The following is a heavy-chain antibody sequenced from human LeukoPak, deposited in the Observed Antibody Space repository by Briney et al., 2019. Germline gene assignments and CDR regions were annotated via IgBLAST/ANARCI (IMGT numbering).Heavy chain of an antibody. D-gene: IGHD5-18*01. J-gene: IGHJ4*02. CDR2: INHSGST. CDR1: GGSFSGYY. Sequence: SETLSLTCAVYGGSFSGYYWSWIRQPSGKGLEWIGEINHSGSTNYNPSLKSRVTISVDTSKNQFSLKLSSVTAADTAVYYCARGQPIGDTAMVPDYWGQGTLVTVSS. V-gene: IGHV4-34*01. CDR3: ARGQPIGDTAMVPDY.